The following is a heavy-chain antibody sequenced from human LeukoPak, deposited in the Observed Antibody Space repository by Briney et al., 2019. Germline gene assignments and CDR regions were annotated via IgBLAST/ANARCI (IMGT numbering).Heavy chain of an antibody. CDR2: IKQDGSEK. CDR1: GFTFSSYW. Sequence: GGSLRLSCAASGFTFSSYWMSWVRQAPGRGLEWVANIKQDGSEKYYVDSVKGRFTISRDNAKKSLYLQMNSLSGEDTAIYYCAEGSNYGDSSFWGQGTLVTVSS. V-gene: IGHV3-7*01. J-gene: IGHJ4*02. CDR3: AEGSNYGDSSF. D-gene: IGHD4-17*01.